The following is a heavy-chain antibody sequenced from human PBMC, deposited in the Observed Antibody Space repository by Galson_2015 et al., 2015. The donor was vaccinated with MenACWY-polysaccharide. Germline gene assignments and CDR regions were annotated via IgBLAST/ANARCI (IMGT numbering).Heavy chain of an antibody. D-gene: IGHD6-25*01. CDR1: GFTFNSYT. CDR3: ANPGLSTGRSSDVDF. CDR2: VSGSGAST. J-gene: IGHJ4*02. V-gene: IGHV3-23*01. Sequence: SLSLSCAASGFTFNSYTMSWVRQAPGKGLEWVSGVSGSGASTYYADSVKGRFTISRDNSRNTLYLQMNSLRAEDTAIYYCANPGLSTGRSSDVDFWGQGTLVTVSS.